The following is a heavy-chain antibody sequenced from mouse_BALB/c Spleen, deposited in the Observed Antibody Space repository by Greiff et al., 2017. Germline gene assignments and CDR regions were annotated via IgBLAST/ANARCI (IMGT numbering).Heavy chain of an antibody. J-gene: IGHJ2*01. V-gene: IGHV1-12*01. CDR1: GYTFTSYN. CDR3: ARSGGYYEDY. CDR2: IYPGNGDT. Sequence: QVQLQQPGAELVKPGASVKMSCKASGYTFTSYNMHWVKQTPGQGLEWIGAIYPGNGDTSYNQKFKGKATLTADKSSSTAYMQLSSLTSEDSAVYYCARSGGYYEDYWGQGTTLTVSS. D-gene: IGHD2-3*01.